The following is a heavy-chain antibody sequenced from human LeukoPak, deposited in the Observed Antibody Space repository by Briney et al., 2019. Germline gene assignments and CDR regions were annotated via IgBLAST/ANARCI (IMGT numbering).Heavy chain of an antibody. V-gene: IGHV3-30*02. CDR2: IRYDGSNK. CDR1: GFTFSSYG. CDR3: ARYWLKYFDY. J-gene: IGHJ4*02. D-gene: IGHD5-12*01. Sequence: GGSLRLSCAASGFTFSSYGMHWVRQAPGKGLEWVAFIRYDGSNKYYADSVKGRFTISRDNSKNTLYLQMNSLRAEDTAVYYCARYWLKYFDYWGQGTLVTVSS.